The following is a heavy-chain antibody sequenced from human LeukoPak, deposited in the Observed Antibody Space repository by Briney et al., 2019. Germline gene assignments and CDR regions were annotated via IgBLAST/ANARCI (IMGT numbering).Heavy chain of an antibody. CDR3: ARDDSTGYYYLDG. V-gene: IGHV3-7*05. J-gene: IGHJ4*02. Sequence: GGSLRLSCAASGFTFSNYSMSWVRQAPGKGLEWVANIKEDGSEKYYVDSVKGRFTISRDNAKNSLYLEMNSLRAEDTAVYYCARDDSTGYYYLDGWGQGTLVTVSS. CDR2: IKEDGSEK. D-gene: IGHD3-22*01. CDR1: GFTFSNYS.